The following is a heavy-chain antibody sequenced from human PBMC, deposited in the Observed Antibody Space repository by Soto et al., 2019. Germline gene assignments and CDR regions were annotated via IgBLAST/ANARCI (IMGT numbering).Heavy chain of an antibody. D-gene: IGHD2-15*01. CDR1: GFSFSNFG. CDR3: VKDKARRVDLVGIDV. CDR2: MSFDGSKN. Sequence: QAQLVESGGGVVQPGRSLRLSCIVSGFSFSNFGMHWVRQAPGKGLEWVAAMSFDGSKNYYADSVKGRFTISRDISKNSLCVQMESLIPEETAVYICVKDKARRVDLVGIDVWGQGTRVNASS. V-gene: IGHV3-30*13. J-gene: IGHJ6*01.